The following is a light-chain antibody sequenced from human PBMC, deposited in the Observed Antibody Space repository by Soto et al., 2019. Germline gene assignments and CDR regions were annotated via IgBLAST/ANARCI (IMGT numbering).Light chain of an antibody. CDR3: QQYSTWPPIT. Sequence: EIVLTQSPGTLSLSPGERATLSCRASQSVSSKYLAWYQQKPGQAPRVLIYGTSIRASGVPERFSGGGSGTEFTLTISSLQSEDFAVYYCQQYSTWPPITFGPGTRLEIK. J-gene: IGKJ5*01. CDR2: GTS. CDR1: QSVSSKY. V-gene: IGKV3-20*01.